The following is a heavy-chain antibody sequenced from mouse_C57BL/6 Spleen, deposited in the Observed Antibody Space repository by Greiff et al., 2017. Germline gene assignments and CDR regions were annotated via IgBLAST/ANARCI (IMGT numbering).Heavy chain of an antibody. Sequence: DVHLVESGGGLVQPKGSLKLSCAASGFSFNTYAMNWVRQAPGKGLEWVARIRSKSNNYATYYADSVKDRFTISRDDSESMLYLQMNNLKTEDTAMYYCVRHDSRWYFDVWGTGTTVTVSS. V-gene: IGHV10-1*01. CDR1: GFSFNTYA. CDR3: VRHDSRWYFDV. CDR2: IRSKSNNYAT. J-gene: IGHJ1*03. D-gene: IGHD6-1*01.